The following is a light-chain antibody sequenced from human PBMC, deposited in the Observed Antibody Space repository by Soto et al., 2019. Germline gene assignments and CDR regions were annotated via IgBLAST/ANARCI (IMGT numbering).Light chain of an antibody. CDR1: SSKIGAGYD. V-gene: IGLV1-40*01. J-gene: IGLJ3*02. CDR3: QSYDSSLSGGV. Sequence: QSVLTQPPSVSGAPGQRVTISCTGSSSKIGAGYDVHGYQQLPGTAPKLLIYGNSNRPSGVPDRFSVSKSGTSASLAITGRQAEDEADYYCQSYDSSLSGGVFGGGTKLTVL. CDR2: GNS.